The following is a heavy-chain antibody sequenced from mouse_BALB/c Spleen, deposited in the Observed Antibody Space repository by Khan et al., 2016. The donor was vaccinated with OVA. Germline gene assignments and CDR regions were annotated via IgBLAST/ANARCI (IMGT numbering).Heavy chain of an antibody. CDR2: ISSGSSTI. D-gene: IGHD1-1*01. J-gene: IGHJ2*01. Sequence: EVELVESGGGLVQPGGSRKLSCAASGFTFSSFGMYWVRQAPEKGLEWVAYISSGSSTIYYADTVKGRFTISRDNPKNTLFLQMTSFRSEDTAMYFCARNYVYYVDYLGQGATLTVSS. CDR3: ARNYVYYVDY. CDR1: GFTFSSFG. V-gene: IGHV5-17*02.